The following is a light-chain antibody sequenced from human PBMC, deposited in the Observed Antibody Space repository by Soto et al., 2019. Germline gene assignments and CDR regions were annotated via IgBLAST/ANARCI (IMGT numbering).Light chain of an antibody. CDR2: EVS. CDR3: SSYTSSSTYV. J-gene: IGLJ1*01. Sequence: QSAVTQPASVSGSPGQSITISCTGTSSDVGGYNYVSWYQQHPGKAPKLMIYEVSNRPSGVSNRFSGSKSGNTASLTISGLQAEDESDYYFSSYTSSSTYVFGTGTKLTVL. V-gene: IGLV2-14*01. CDR1: SSDVGGYNY.